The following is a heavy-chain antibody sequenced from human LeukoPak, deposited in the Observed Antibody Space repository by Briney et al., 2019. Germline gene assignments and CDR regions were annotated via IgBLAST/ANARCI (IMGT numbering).Heavy chain of an antibody. D-gene: IGHD4-17*01. CDR1: GGTFSSYA. CDR2: IIPIFGTA. Sequence: SVKVSCKASGGTFSSYAISWVRQAPGQGLEWMGGIIPIFGTANYAQKFQGRVTITADKSTSTAYMELSSLRSEDTAVYYCAKDRDYYGDYGALFDYWGQGTLVTVSS. CDR3: AKDRDYYGDYGALFDY. V-gene: IGHV1-69*06. J-gene: IGHJ4*02.